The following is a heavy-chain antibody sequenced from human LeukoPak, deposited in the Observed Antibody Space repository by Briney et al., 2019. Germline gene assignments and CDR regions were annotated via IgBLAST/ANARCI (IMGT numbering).Heavy chain of an antibody. V-gene: IGHV1-8*01. CDR2: MNPNSGDT. J-gene: IGHJ4*02. D-gene: IGHD3-16*01. CDR1: GYTFISYD. Sequence: ASVTVSCKASGYTFISYDINWVRQATGQGLEWLGWMNPNSGDTGYAQKFQGRVTMTRNTSIGTAYVELSSLTSEDTAVYYCVRSLRNSYIDYWGQGTLVAASP. CDR3: VRSLRNSYIDY.